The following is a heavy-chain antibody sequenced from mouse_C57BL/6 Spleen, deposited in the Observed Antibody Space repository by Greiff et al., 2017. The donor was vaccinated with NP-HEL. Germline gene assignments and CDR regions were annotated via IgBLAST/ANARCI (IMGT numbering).Heavy chain of an antibody. CDR1: GYTFTSYT. V-gene: IGHV1-4*01. CDR3: ARDDGSSSWFAD. D-gene: IGHD1-1*01. J-gene: IGHJ3*01. CDR2: INPSSGYT. Sequence: QVQLQQSGAELARPGASVKMSCKASGYTFTSYTMHWVKQRPGQGLEWIGYINPSSGYTKYNEKFKDKATLTADKSSSTTYMQLSSLTSEDSAVYYCARDDGSSSWFADWGQGTLVTVSA.